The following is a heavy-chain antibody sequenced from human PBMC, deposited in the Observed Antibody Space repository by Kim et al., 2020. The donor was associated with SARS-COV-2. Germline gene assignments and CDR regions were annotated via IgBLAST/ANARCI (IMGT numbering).Heavy chain of an antibody. Sequence: SLKSRVTISVDTSKNQFSLKLSSVTAADTAVYYCARGLKGESYYYYGMDVWGQGTTVTVSS. J-gene: IGHJ6*02. V-gene: IGHV4-34*01. D-gene: IGHD3-16*01. CDR3: ARGLKGESYYYYGMDV.